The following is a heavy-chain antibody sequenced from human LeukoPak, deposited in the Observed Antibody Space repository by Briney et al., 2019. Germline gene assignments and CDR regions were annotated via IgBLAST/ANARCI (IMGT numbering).Heavy chain of an antibody. J-gene: IGHJ4*02. CDR3: ATGDYYDRSPLEY. Sequence: ASVKVSCKVSGYTLTELSMHWVRQAPGKGLEWMGGFDPEDGETIYAQKFQGRVTMTEDTSTDTAYMELSSLRSEDTAVYDCATGDYYDRSPLEYWGQGTLVTVSS. D-gene: IGHD3-22*01. CDR1: GYTLTELS. V-gene: IGHV1-24*01. CDR2: FDPEDGET.